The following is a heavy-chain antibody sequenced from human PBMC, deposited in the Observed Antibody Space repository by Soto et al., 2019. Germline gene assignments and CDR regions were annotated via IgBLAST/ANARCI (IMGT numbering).Heavy chain of an antibody. CDR2: IYSGGTT. D-gene: IGHD3-22*01. J-gene: IGHJ4*02. Sequence: GGSLRLSCAAYGFTVSRYYMSWVRQAPGKGPEWVSVIYSGGTTYYADSVKGRFTISRDNSKNTHYLQMSNLRAEDTAVYYCVKGEYYYDSPAYYPFDHWGQGTLVTVSS. V-gene: IGHV3-53*05. CDR1: GFTVSRYY. CDR3: VKGEYYYDSPAYYPFDH.